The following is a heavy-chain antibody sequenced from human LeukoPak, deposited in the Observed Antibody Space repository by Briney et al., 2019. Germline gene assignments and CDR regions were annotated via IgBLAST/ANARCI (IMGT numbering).Heavy chain of an antibody. CDR2: LSSSGSAF. V-gene: IGHV3-48*03. J-gene: IGHJ4*02. CDR3: ARSARLMKGVVEVTALDD. CDR1: GFTFRSYE. D-gene: IGHD3-3*01. Sequence: QSGGSLRLSCEDSGFTFRSYEMNWVRQAPGKGLEWIAYLSSSGSAFSYADSVKGRFTIARGNAKNSVYLEMNSLRADDTAVYYCARSARLMKGVVEVTALDDWGQGTLATVSS.